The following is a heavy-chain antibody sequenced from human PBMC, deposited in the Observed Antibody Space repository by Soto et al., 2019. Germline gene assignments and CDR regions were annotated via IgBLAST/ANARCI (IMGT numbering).Heavy chain of an antibody. CDR3: ARGSLIGYKYGMDV. D-gene: IGHD3-9*01. J-gene: IGHJ6*02. V-gene: IGHV4-4*07. CDR1: GGSISTYY. Sequence: LSLTCTVSGGSISTYYWSWIRQPAGKGLEWIGRIYTSGSTNYNPPLKSRVTMSVDTSKNQFSLKLSSVTAADTAVYYCARGSLIGYKYGMDVWGQGTTVTVSS. CDR2: IYTSGST.